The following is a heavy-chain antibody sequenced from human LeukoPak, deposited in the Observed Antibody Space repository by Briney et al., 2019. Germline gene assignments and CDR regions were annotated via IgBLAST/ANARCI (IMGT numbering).Heavy chain of an antibody. V-gene: IGHV3-21*01. J-gene: IGHJ3*02. Sequence: GGSLRLSCAASGFTFSSYSMNWVRQAPGKGLEWVSSISSSSSYIYYADSVKGRFTISRDNAKNSLYLQMNSLRAEDTAVYYCARPDEQQLVRDAFDIWGQGTMVTVCS. CDR3: ARPDEQQLVRDAFDI. CDR2: ISSSSSYI. D-gene: IGHD6-13*01. CDR1: GFTFSSYS.